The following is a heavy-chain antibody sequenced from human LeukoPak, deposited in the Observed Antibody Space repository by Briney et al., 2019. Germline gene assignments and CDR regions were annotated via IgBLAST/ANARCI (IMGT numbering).Heavy chain of an antibody. Sequence: SETLSLTCIVSGGSISSSIYYWAWVRQPPGKGLEWIGTVFYNGATQYSPSLRSRVTMSVDTSKNQFSLKLSSVTAADTAVYYCARGAYGGNSLGAFDIWGQGTLVTVSS. V-gene: IGHV4-39*07. D-gene: IGHD4-23*01. CDR1: GGSISSSIYY. CDR2: VFYNGAT. CDR3: ARGAYGGNSLGAFDI. J-gene: IGHJ3*02.